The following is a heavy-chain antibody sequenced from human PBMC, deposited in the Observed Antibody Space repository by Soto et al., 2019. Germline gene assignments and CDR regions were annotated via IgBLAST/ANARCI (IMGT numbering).Heavy chain of an antibody. J-gene: IGHJ6*02. Sequence: EAQLSESGGDSVQPGGSLRLSCGASGFTFSTHAMSWVRRFPGKGLQWASAISGSGDRTYYADSVKGRFTISRDNSRNMLYLQMNSLRAEDTAIYYCVKDWSGDKCPCMDVWGPGTTVTVSS. CDR3: VKDWSGDKCPCMDV. V-gene: IGHV3-23*01. D-gene: IGHD3-3*01. CDR1: GFTFSTHA. CDR2: ISGSGDRT.